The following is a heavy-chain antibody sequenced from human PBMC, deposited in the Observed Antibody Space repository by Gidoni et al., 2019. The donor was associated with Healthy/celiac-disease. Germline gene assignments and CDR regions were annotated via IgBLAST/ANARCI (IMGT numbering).Heavy chain of an antibody. D-gene: IGHD3-22*01. CDR2: ISSSGSTI. Sequence: EVQLVESGGGLVQPGGYLRLSCAASGFHFSSYEMNWVRQAPGKGLEWVSYISSSGSTIYYADSVKGRFTISRDNAKNSLYLQMNSLRAEDTAVYYCARDRPPYYDSSGYYLRAFDIWGQGTMVTVSS. CDR3: ARDRPPYYDSSGYYLRAFDI. J-gene: IGHJ3*02. V-gene: IGHV3-48*03. CDR1: GFHFSSYE.